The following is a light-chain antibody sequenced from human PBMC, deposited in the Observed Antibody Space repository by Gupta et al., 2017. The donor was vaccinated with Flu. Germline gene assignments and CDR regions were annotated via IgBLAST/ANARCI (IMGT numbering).Light chain of an antibody. CDR3: CSYAGSYTYI. J-gene: IGLJ2*01. CDR1: SSDVGGYNY. V-gene: IGLV2-11*01. CDR2: DVS. Sequence: TSSDVGGYNYVSWYQQHPGKAPKLMMFDVSKRPSGVPDRFSGYKSGNTASLTISGLQAEDEAYYYCCSYAGSYTYIFVGGTKLTVL.